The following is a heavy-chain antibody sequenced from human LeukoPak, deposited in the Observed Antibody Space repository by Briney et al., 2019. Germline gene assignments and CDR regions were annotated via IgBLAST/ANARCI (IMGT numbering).Heavy chain of an antibody. J-gene: IGHJ4*02. Sequence: ESGPTLVNPTQTLTLTCTFSGFSLSTRGVGVGWIRQPPGKAPEWLALIYWNDDNRYSPSLKSRLTITKDTSKNQVVLTMTNMDPVDTARYYCAHGSGWLYDYWGQGTLVTVSS. CDR3: AHGSGWLYDY. CDR1: GFSLSTRGVG. V-gene: IGHV2-5*01. CDR2: IYWNDDN. D-gene: IGHD6-19*01.